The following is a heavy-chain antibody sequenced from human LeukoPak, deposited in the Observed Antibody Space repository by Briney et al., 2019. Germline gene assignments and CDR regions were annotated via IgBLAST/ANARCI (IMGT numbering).Heavy chain of an antibody. CDR2: IYYSGST. CDR3: ARSTVTTKALDY. J-gene: IGHJ4*02. D-gene: IGHD4-17*01. V-gene: IGHV4-59*01. CDR1: GGSISSYY. Sequence: SETLSLTCTVSGGSISSYYWSWIRQPPGKGLEWIGYIYYSGSTNYNPSLKSRVTISVDTSKNQFSLKLSSVTAADTAVYYCARSTVTTKALDYWGQGTLVTVS.